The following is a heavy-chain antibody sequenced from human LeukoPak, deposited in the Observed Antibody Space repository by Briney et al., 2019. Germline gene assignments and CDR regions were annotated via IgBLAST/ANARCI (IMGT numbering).Heavy chain of an antibody. V-gene: IGHV3-21*01. J-gene: IGHJ4*02. CDR3: ARGDSSGNTDY. CDR2: ISIRSTYI. D-gene: IGHD3-22*01. Sequence: GGSLRLSCTASGFSFSDYAMHWVRQAPGKGLEWVSYISIRSTYIYYADSVKGRFTISRDNAKNSLYLQMNSLRAEDTAVYYCARGDSSGNTDYWGQGTLVTVSS. CDR1: GFSFSDYA.